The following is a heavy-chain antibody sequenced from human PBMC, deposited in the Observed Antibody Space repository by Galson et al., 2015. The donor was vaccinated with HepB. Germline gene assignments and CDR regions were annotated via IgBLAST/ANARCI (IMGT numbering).Heavy chain of an antibody. CDR1: GFPFNNAW. CDR2: IKSKTDGETT. D-gene: IGHD2-8*02. Sequence: SLRLSCAASGFPFNNAWMTWVRQAPGRGLEWVGRIKSKTDGETTDYAAPVKGRFTISRDDSKKSHYLQMNSLKTEDTAVYYCTTDVYYSTYWSWLDPWGQGTLVTVSS. CDR3: TTDVYYSTYWSWLDP. V-gene: IGHV3-15*01. J-gene: IGHJ5*02.